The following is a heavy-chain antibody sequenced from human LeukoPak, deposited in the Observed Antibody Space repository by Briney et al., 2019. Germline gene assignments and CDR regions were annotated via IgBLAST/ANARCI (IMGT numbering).Heavy chain of an antibody. J-gene: IGHJ4*02. V-gene: IGHV3-30*18. D-gene: IGHD3-10*01. Sequence: GRSLRLSCAASGFTFGSYGMHWVRQAPGKGLEWVAVISYDGSNKYYADSVKGRFTISRDNSKNTLYLQMNSLRAEDTAVYYCAKDLPRASSRVRGVFDYWGQGTLVTVSS. CDR1: GFTFGSYG. CDR2: ISYDGSNK. CDR3: AKDLPRASSRVRGVFDY.